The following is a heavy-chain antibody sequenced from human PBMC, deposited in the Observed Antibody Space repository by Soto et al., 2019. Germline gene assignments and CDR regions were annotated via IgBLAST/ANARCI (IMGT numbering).Heavy chain of an antibody. CDR1: GGTFSSYA. J-gene: IGHJ4*02. CDR2: IIPIFGTA. D-gene: IGHD3-22*01. CDR3: AREGGGHYYASSGYYSAFDY. V-gene: IGHV1-69*12. Sequence: QVQLVQSGAEVKKPGSSVKVSCKASGGTFSSYAISWVRQAPGQGLEWMGGIIPIFGTANYAQKFQGRVKITADESTRTAYMELSNLRSEDTAVYYCAREGGGHYYASSGYYSAFDYGGQGTLVTVSS.